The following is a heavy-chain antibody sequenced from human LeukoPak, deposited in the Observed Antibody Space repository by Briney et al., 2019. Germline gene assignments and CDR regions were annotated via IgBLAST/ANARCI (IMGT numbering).Heavy chain of an antibody. Sequence: EASVTVCCTTSGYTFTNYGIGWVRQAPGQGVEWMGWISGSNGNTNYAQKFQGRVTMTRDTSISTAYMELSRLRSDDTAVYYCARWAEDIVVVVAEDGNWFDPWGQGTLVTVSS. CDR1: GYTFTNYG. CDR3: ARWAEDIVVVVAEDGNWFDP. J-gene: IGHJ5*02. CDR2: ISGSNGNT. D-gene: IGHD2-15*01. V-gene: IGHV1-18*01.